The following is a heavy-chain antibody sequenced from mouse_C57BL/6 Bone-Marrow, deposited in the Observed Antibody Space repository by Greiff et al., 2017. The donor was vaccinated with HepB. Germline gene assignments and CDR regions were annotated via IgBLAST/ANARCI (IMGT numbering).Heavy chain of an antibody. J-gene: IGHJ3*01. D-gene: IGHD2-1*01. CDR1: GFNIKDDY. CDR3: TTCGYYGNFAWFAY. V-gene: IGHV14-4*01. CDR2: IDPENGDT. Sequence: EVKLMESGAELVRPGASVKLSCTASGFNIKDDYMHWVKQRPEQGLEWIGWIDPENGDTEYASKFQGKATITADTSSNTAYLQLNSLTSEATAVYYFTTCGYYGNFAWFAYWGQGTLVTVSA.